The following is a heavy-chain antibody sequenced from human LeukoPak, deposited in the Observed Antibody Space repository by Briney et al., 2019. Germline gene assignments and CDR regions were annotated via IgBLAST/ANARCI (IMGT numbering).Heavy chain of an antibody. CDR2: ISGSGGST. V-gene: IGHV3-23*01. J-gene: IGHJ4*02. D-gene: IGHD3-10*01. CDR3: AKDSTVRGVIDY. Sequence: PGGSLRLSCAASGFTFSSYAMSWVRQAPGKGLEWVSAISGSGGSTYYADSVKGRFTIPRDNSKNTLYLQMNSLRAEDTAVYYCAKDSTVRGVIDYWGQGTLVTVSS. CDR1: GFTFSSYA.